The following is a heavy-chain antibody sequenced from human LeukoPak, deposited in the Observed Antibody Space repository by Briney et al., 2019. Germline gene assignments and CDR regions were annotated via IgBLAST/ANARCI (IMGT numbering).Heavy chain of an antibody. J-gene: IGHJ4*02. V-gene: IGHV3-23*01. CDR1: GFTLSNYA. CDR3: AKVSPGSTYRYYFDY. CDR2: ISRNDDGT. Sequence: PGGSLRLSCAASGFTLSNYAMTWVRQAPGKGLEWVSTISRNDDGTYYADSVKGRFTISRDNSKNTVYLQMNSLRVEDTAVYYCAKVSPGSTYRYYFDYWGQGTLVTVSS. D-gene: IGHD1-26*01.